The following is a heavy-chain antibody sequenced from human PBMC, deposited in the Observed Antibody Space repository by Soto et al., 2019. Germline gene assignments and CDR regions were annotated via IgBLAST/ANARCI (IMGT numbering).Heavy chain of an antibody. J-gene: IGHJ4*02. CDR3: ARNYYDSSGCFDY. CDR2: IIPIFGTA. CDR1: GGTFSSYA. Sequence: ASVKVSCKASGGTFSSYAISWVRQAPGQGLEWMGGIIPIFGTANYAQKFQGRVTITADESTSTAYMELSSLRSEDTAVYYCARNYYDSSGCFDYWGQGTLCTVSS. V-gene: IGHV1-69*13. D-gene: IGHD3-22*01.